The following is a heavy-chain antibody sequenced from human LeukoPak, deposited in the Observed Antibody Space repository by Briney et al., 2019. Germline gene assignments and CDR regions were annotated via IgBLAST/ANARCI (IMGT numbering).Heavy chain of an antibody. V-gene: IGHV4-39*01. CDR1: GGSISGSNYY. CDR2: IYYSGTT. CDR3: ARHSSAARPSFDY. Sequence: PSETLSLTCTVSGGSISGSNYYWGWIRQPPGKGLEWIGSIYYSGTTYYNPSPKSRVTISVDTSKNQFSLEVTSMTAADTAVYYCARHSSAARPSFDYWGQGTLVTVSS. D-gene: IGHD6-6*01. J-gene: IGHJ4*02.